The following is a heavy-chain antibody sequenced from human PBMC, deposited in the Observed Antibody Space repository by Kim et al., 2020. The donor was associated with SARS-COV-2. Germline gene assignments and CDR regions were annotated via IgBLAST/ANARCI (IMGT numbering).Heavy chain of an antibody. CDR2: GST. CDR3: ARGWGYFDY. Sequence: GSTNYNPSLKSRVTISVDTSKNQFSLNLRSVTAADTAVYYCARGWGYFDYWGQRTLVTVSS. V-gene: IGHV4-59*09. D-gene: IGHD3-16*01. J-gene: IGHJ4*02.